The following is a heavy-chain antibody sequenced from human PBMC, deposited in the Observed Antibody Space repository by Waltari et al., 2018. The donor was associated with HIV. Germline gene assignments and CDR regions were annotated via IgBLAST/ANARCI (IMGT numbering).Heavy chain of an antibody. J-gene: IGHJ6*02. V-gene: IGHV1-2*06. CDR3: AREGARMTTMIYYYYGMDV. D-gene: IGHD4-4*01. CDR2: INPNSGGT. Sequence: QVQLVQSGAEVKKPGASVKVSCKASGYTFTGYYLHWVRRAPGQGLEWMGRINPNSGGTNYAQQFQGRVTMTRDTSISTAYMELSRLRSDDTAVYYCAREGARMTTMIYYYYGMDVWGQGTTVTVSS. CDR1: GYTFTGYY.